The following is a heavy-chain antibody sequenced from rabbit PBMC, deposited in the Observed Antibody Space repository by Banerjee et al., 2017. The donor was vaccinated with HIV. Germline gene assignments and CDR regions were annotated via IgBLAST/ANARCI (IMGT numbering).Heavy chain of an antibody. D-gene: IGHD6-1*01. V-gene: IGHV1S7*01. Sequence: QLKETGGGLVQPGGSLTLSCKASGFDISSYSIGWVRQAPGKGLEWIGIIYGGKGSTDYASWVNGRFTISLDNAQNTVFLQMTSLTAADTATYFCARIRYAGYGYATGEFNLWGPGTLVTVS. CDR1: GFDISSYS. J-gene: IGHJ4*01. CDR3: ARIRYAGYGYATGEFNL. CDR2: IYGGKGST.